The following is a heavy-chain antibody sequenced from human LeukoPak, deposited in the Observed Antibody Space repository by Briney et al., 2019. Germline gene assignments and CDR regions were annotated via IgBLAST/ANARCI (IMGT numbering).Heavy chain of an antibody. Sequence: GSLRLSCAASGFTFSSYSMNWVRQAPGKGPEWVSSIDTSSSHISYADSVKGRFTISRDNAKNSLYLQMNSLRAEDTAVYYCAKDLHIVIVPAASSSAFDIWGQGTMVTVSS. CDR3: AKDLHIVIVPAASSSAFDI. D-gene: IGHD2-2*01. CDR1: GFTFSSYS. V-gene: IGHV3-21*04. J-gene: IGHJ3*02. CDR2: IDTSSSHI.